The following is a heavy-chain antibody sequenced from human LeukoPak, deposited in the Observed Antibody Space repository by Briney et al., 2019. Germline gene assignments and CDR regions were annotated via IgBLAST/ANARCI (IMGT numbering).Heavy chain of an antibody. CDR3: ARDYLYGSGSYYMHLGY. Sequence: ASVKVSCTSSGYTFTSYYIHWVRQAPGQGLEWMGIINPSGGSTIYAQKFQGRVTMTRDTSTSTVFMELSSLRSEDTAVYYCARDYLYGSGSYYMHLGYWGQGTLVTVSS. D-gene: IGHD3-10*01. CDR1: GYTFTSYY. CDR2: INPSGGST. V-gene: IGHV1-46*01. J-gene: IGHJ4*02.